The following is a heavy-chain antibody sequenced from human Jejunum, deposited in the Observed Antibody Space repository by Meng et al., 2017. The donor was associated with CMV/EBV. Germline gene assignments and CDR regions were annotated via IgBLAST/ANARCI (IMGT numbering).Heavy chain of an antibody. V-gene: IGHV3-53*01. CDR2: IYSGGNT. CDR1: GFSVPSDY. J-gene: IGHJ4*02. Sequence: SGFSVPSDYMTWVRQAPGKGLEWVSVIYSGGNTFYADSVKGRFTISRDDSKNMVFLQMNSLRVEDTAVYYCAREEGYCTTTTCADWGQGTLVTVSS. CDR3: AREEGYCTTTTCAD. D-gene: IGHD2-8*01.